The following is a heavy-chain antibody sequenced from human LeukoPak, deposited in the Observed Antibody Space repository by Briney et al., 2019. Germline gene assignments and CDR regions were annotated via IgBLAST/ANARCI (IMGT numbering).Heavy chain of an antibody. CDR3: AREALWFGVYSV. Sequence: SETLSLTCAVYGGSFSGYYWSWIRQPPGKGLEWIGEINHSGSTNYNPSLKSRVTISVDTSKNQFSLKLSSVTAADTAVYYCAREALWFGVYSVWGQGTTVTVSS. CDR2: INHSGST. D-gene: IGHD3-10*01. CDR1: GGSFSGYY. V-gene: IGHV4-34*01. J-gene: IGHJ6*02.